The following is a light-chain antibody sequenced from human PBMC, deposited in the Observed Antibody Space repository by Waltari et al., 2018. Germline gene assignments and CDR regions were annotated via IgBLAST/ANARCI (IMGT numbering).Light chain of an antibody. CDR1: SSNIGSNT. CDR3: AAWDDSLSGYVV. CDR2: SNL. Sequence: QSVLTQPPSASGTPGQTVTISCSGGSSNIGSNTVNWYQHLPGSAPKLLIFSNLQRPSAVPDRFSGSKSGTSSSLAISGLQSEDEGDYYCAAWDDSLSGYVVFGGGTKLTVL. J-gene: IGLJ2*01. V-gene: IGLV1-44*01.